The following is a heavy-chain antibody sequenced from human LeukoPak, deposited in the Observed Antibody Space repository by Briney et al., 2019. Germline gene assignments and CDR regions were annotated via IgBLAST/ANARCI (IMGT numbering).Heavy chain of an antibody. D-gene: IGHD2-15*01. CDR3: ARGLRYCSGGRCYFSPPYYYYMDV. CDR1: GYTFTSFD. V-gene: IGHV1-8*01. J-gene: IGHJ6*03. CDR2: MNPNSGNT. Sequence: GASVKVSCNASGYTFTSFDMNWVRQATGQGLEWMGWMNPNSGNTGYAQKFQGRVTMTRNTSISTAYMELSSLRSEDTAVYYCARGLRYCSGGRCYFSPPYYYYMDVWGKGTTVTISS.